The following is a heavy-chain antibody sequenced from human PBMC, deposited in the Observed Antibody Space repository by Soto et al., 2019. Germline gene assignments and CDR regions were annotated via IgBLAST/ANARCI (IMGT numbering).Heavy chain of an antibody. J-gene: IGHJ5*02. Sequence: GGSLRLSCAVSGFTFSNYAMSWVRQAPGKGLEWVSAISASGSSTYYADSVKGRFTISRDNSKSTLYLQMNSLRAEDTALYFCAKDESWLPFDPWGQGTLVTVSS. V-gene: IGHV3-23*01. CDR3: AKDESWLPFDP. CDR1: GFTFSNYA. CDR2: ISASGSST. D-gene: IGHD6-19*01.